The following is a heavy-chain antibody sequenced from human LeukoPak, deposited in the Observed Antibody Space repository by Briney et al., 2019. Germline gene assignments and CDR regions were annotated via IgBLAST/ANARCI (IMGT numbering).Heavy chain of an antibody. J-gene: IGHJ4*02. Sequence: ASVKVSCKASGYTFTAYYMHWVRQAPGQGLEWMGWIDSKNGDTKYAQKFQSRLTITRDTSIGIAYMELRSLISDDTAIYYCGSEAYCSGGHCSVQRVASWGQGTPVTVSS. CDR3: GSEAYCSGGHCSVQRVAS. D-gene: IGHD2-15*01. CDR1: GYTFTAYY. V-gene: IGHV1-2*02. CDR2: IDSKNGDT.